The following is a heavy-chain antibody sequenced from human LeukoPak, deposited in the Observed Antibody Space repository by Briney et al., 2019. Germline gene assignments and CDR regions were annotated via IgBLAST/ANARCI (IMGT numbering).Heavy chain of an antibody. V-gene: IGHV3-53*04. D-gene: IGHD3-9*01. Sequence: GGSLRLSCAASGFTVSNNYMSWVRQAPGKGLEWVSVIYSGNSKYYADSVKGRLTISRNNSKNTLYLQMNSLRAEDTAVYYCAKASRNVLRYFDWLFRCLDYWGQGTLVTVFS. J-gene: IGHJ4*02. CDR1: GFTVSNNY. CDR2: IYSGNSK. CDR3: AKASRNVLRYFDWLFRCLDY.